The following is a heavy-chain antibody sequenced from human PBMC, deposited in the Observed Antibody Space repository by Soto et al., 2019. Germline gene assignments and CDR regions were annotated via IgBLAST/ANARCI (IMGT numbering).Heavy chain of an antibody. V-gene: IGHV3-15*01. D-gene: IGHD2-21*01. CDR1: GLNFSDTW. Sequence: GGSLRLSCAASGLNFSDTWMNWVRRAPGKGLEWVGRIKSKPDGGATDYAAPVRGRITLSRDDSKNTVFLQMHSLRLEDTGVYYCSTAHTGDTWGQGTLGTVSS. CDR2: IKSKPDGGAT. J-gene: IGHJ4*02. CDR3: STAHTGDT.